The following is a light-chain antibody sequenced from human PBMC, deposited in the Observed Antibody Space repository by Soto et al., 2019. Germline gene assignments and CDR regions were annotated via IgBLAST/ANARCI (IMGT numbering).Light chain of an antibody. CDR3: SLYTSENTYV. J-gene: IGLJ1*01. V-gene: IGLV2-18*01. Sequence: QSVLTQPPSVSGSPGQSVTISCTGTSTDFVSYNRVSWYLQPPGTAPKLIIYEASNRPSGVPDRFSGSKSGNTASLTISGLQAADEADYYCSLYTSENTYVFGTGTKV. CDR2: EAS. CDR1: STDFVSYNR.